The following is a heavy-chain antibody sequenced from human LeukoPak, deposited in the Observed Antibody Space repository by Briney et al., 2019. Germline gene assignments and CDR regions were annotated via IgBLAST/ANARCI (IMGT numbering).Heavy chain of an antibody. Sequence: GGSLRLSCAASGFRFNTFVMHWVRQAPGKGLEWVASILYDGNDKSYANSVKGRVTIARDNPKNTLYLQMTSLTPEDTAIYYCAREGGYCSGGSCYSLYYFDVWGQGTLVTVAS. CDR1: GFRFNTFV. CDR2: ILYDGNDK. V-gene: IGHV3-33*01. D-gene: IGHD2-15*01. J-gene: IGHJ4*02. CDR3: AREGGYCSGGSCYSLYYFDV.